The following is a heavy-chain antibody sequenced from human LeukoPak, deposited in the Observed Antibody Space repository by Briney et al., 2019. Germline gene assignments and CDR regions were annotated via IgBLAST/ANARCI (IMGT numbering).Heavy chain of an antibody. J-gene: IGHJ6*02. Sequence: SETLSLTCTVSGGSISSYYWSWIRQPPGKGLEWIGYIYYSGSTNYNPSLKSRVTISVDTSKNQFSLKLSSVTAADTAVYYCARGMWYYYDSSGMTLDVWGQGTTVTVSS. CDR3: ARGMWYYYDSSGMTLDV. CDR2: IYYSGST. D-gene: IGHD3-22*01. V-gene: IGHV4-59*08. CDR1: GGSISSYY.